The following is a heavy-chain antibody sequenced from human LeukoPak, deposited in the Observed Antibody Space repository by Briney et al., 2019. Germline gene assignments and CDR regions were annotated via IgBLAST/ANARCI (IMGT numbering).Heavy chain of an antibody. D-gene: IGHD2-15*01. V-gene: IGHV1-2*02. CDR2: INPNSGGT. CDR1: GYTFTGYN. Sequence: DSVKVSCKASGYTFTGYNMHWVRQAPGQGLEWMGWINPNSGGTNYAQKFQGRVTMTRDTSLSTAYMELSGLRSDDTAVYYCARGVVAATFYYYMDVWGKGTTVTVSS. J-gene: IGHJ6*03. CDR3: ARGVVAATFYYYMDV.